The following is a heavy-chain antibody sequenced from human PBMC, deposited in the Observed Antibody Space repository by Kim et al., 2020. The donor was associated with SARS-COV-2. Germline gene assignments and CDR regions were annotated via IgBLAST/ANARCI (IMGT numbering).Heavy chain of an antibody. Sequence: ASVKVSCKASGYTFTSYAMHWVRQAPGQRLEWMGWINAGNGNTKYSQKFQGRVTITRDTSASTAYMELSSLRSEDTAVYYCARGRIVVVPAAIFDWFDPWGQGALVSVSS. J-gene: IGHJ5*02. CDR1: GYTFTSYA. CDR3: ARGRIVVVPAAIFDWFDP. V-gene: IGHV1-3*01. D-gene: IGHD2-2*01. CDR2: INAGNGNT.